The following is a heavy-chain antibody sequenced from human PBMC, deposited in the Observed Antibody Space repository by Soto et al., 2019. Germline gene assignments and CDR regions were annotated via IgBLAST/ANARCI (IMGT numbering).Heavy chain of an antibody. J-gene: IGHJ5*02. CDR1: GGSISTINW. V-gene: IGHV4-4*02. Sequence: QVQLQESGPGLVKPSGTLSLTCAVSGGSISTINWWSWVRQPPGKGLEYIGEIYHSGSTNYNPSLKSRVTMSVDKSKNQFSLRLTSVTAADTALYYCARGPSTNTWFDPWGQGTLVTVSS. CDR2: IYHSGST. CDR3: ARGPSTNTWFDP.